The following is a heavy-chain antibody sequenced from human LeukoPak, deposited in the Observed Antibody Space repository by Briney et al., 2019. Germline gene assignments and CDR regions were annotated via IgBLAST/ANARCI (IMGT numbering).Heavy chain of an antibody. Sequence: NTSETLSLTCAVYGGSFSGYYWSWIRQPPGKGLEWIGEINHSGSTNYNPSLKSRVTISVDTSKNQFSLKLSSVTAADTAVSYCARGESMLDYWGQGTLVTVSS. J-gene: IGHJ4*02. CDR2: INHSGST. D-gene: IGHD2-8*01. CDR1: GGSFSGYY. CDR3: ARGESMLDY. V-gene: IGHV4-34*01.